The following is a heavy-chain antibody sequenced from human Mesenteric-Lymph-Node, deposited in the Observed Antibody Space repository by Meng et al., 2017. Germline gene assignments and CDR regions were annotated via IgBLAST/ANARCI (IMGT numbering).Heavy chain of an antibody. CDR1: GYSYTTYW. Sequence: GGSLRLSCKASGYSYTTYWIGCVSQMPGKGLEYVGIIYPGDSSTRYNPSFQGQVTISADKSNSTAYLQWSSLKASDTAMYDCVRLASYIDYWGQGTLVTVSS. CDR3: VRLASYIDY. CDR2: IYPGDSST. V-gene: IGHV5-51*01. J-gene: IGHJ4*02.